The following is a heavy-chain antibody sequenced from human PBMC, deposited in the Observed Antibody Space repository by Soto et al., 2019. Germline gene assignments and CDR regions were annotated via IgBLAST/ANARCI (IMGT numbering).Heavy chain of an antibody. D-gene: IGHD2-2*02. CDR3: ARGYCSSTICYIWDNWFDP. CDR2: IYYSGRT. V-gene: IGHV4-59*01. Sequence: PSETLSLTCTVSGGSISSYYWSWIRQPPGKGLEWIGYIYYSGRTNYNPSLKSRVTISVDTSTNQFSLKLSSVTAADTAVYYCARGYCSSTICYIWDNWFDPWGQGTLVTVSS. CDR1: GGSISSYY. J-gene: IGHJ5*02.